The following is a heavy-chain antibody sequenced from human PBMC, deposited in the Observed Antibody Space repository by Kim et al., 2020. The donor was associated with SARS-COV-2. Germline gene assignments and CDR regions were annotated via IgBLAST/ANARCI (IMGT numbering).Heavy chain of an antibody. CDR1: GFTFSSYA. CDR2: ISGSGGST. Sequence: GGSLRLSCAASGFTFSSYAMSWVRQAPGKGLEWVSAISGSGGSTYYADSVKGRFTISRDNSKNTLYLQMNSLRAEDTAVYYCAKDLDIVVVPAAQSDGYWGQGTLVTVSS. J-gene: IGHJ4*02. CDR3: AKDLDIVVVPAAQSDGY. V-gene: IGHV3-23*01. D-gene: IGHD2-2*01.